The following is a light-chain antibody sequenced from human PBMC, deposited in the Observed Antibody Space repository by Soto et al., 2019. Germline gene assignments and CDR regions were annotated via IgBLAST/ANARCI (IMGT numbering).Light chain of an antibody. CDR3: QQYDNSIT. Sequence: EIVLTQSPDTLSLSPGESATLSCRASQSVSSNYLAWYQQKPGRAPRLLIYGASSRATGIPDRFSGSGSGTDSTLTISRLEPEDFAVFYCQQYDNSITFGQGTRLEIE. V-gene: IGKV3-20*01. CDR1: QSVSSNY. CDR2: GAS. J-gene: IGKJ5*01.